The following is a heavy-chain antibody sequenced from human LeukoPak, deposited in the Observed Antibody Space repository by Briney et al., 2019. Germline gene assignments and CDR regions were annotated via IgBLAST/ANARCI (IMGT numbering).Heavy chain of an antibody. J-gene: IGHJ4*02. Sequence: PSETLSLTCAVYGGSFSGYYWSWIRQPPGKGLEWIGEINHSGSTNYNPSLKSRVTISVDTSKNQFSLKLSSVTAADTAVYYCASVPGDTAMTATDYWGQGTLVTVSS. V-gene: IGHV4-34*01. CDR1: GGSFSGYY. CDR2: INHSGST. D-gene: IGHD5-18*01. CDR3: ASVPGDTAMTATDY.